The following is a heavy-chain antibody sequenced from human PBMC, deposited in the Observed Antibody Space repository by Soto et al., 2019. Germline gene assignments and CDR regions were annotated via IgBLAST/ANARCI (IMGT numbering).Heavy chain of an antibody. D-gene: IGHD3-22*01. CDR2: INHSGST. Sequence: LSLTCAVYGGSFSGYYWSWIRQPPGKGLEWIGEINHSGSTNYNPSLKSRVTISVDTSKNQFSLKLSSVTAADTAVYYCARALGDRATDYWGQGTLVTVSS. V-gene: IGHV4-34*01. CDR1: GGSFSGYY. J-gene: IGHJ4*02. CDR3: ARALGDRATDY.